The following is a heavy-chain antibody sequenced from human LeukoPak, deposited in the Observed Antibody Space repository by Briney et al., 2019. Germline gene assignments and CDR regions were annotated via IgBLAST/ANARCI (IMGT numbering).Heavy chain of an antibody. D-gene: IGHD5-18*01. CDR1: GFTFRNHG. CDR3: AKNAGYSYGLYYFDY. CDR2: ISPRGDIK. V-gene: IGHV3-23*01. Sequence: PGGSLRLSCAASGFTFRNHGMNWVRQAPGKGLEWVSGISPRGDIKYYADSVKGRFTISRDNSKNTLYLQMNSLRADDTAVYYCAKNAGYSYGLYYFDYWGQGTLVTVSS. J-gene: IGHJ4*02.